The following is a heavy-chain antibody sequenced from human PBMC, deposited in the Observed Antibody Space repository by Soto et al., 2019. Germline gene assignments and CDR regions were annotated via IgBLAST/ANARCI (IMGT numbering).Heavy chain of an antibody. D-gene: IGHD1-26*01. J-gene: IGHJ6*02. CDR2: VSSDGSNE. V-gene: IGHV3-30*18. CDR3: AKVGATESDYYYGMDV. CDR1: GFTFSSYG. Sequence: QVQLVESGGGVVQPGRSLRLSCAASGFTFSSYGMHWVRQAPGKGLEWVAIVSSDGSNEYYGDSVKGRFTISRDNSKNTLYLQITSLRPEDTAVYYCAKVGATESDYYYGMDVWGQGTTVAVSS.